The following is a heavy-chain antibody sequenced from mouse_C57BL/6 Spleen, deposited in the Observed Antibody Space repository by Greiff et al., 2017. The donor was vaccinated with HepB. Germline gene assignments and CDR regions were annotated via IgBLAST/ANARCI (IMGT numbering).Heavy chain of an antibody. V-gene: IGHV1-19*01. D-gene: IGHD1-1*01. CDR1: GYTFTDYY. Sequence: EVQLQQSGPVLVKPGASVKMSCKASGYTFTDYYMNWVKQSHGKSLEWIGVINPYNGGTSYNQKFKGKATLTVDKSSSTAYMELNSLTSEDSAVYYCANDYGSSYGYFDVWGTGTTVTVSS. CDR2: INPYNGGT. J-gene: IGHJ1*03. CDR3: ANDYGSSYGYFDV.